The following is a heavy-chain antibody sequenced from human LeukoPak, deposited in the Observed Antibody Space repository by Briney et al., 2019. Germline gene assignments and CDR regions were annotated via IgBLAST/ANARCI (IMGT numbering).Heavy chain of an antibody. CDR3: ASEYKYDSSGANAFDI. CDR2: INPHSGGT. J-gene: IGHJ3*02. CDR1: GYTFTDYY. Sequence: ASVKVSCKASGYTFTDYYMHWVRQAPGQGLEWMGWINPHSGGTDHAQKFQGRVTMTRDTSSSTAYMELSSLRSADTAVYYCASEYKYDSSGANAFDIWGQGTMVTVSS. D-gene: IGHD3-22*01. V-gene: IGHV1-2*02.